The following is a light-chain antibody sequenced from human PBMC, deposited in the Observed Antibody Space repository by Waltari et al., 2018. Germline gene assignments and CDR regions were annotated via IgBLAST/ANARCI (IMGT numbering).Light chain of an antibody. Sequence: EIALTQSPATLSLSPGERATLSCRPSQSVSNNLAWYQQKPGQAPRRLIYDVSSRATGIPARISARGAGTDFTLTISSLEPEDSAVYYCQQRTSWPPGLSFGGGTNVEIK. J-gene: IGKJ4*01. CDR2: DVS. V-gene: IGKV3-11*01. CDR1: QSVSNN. CDR3: QQRTSWPPGLS.